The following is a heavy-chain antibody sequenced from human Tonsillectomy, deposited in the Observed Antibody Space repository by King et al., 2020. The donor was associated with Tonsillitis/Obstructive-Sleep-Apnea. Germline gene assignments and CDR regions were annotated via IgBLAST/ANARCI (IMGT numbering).Heavy chain of an antibody. Sequence: VQLVESGGGLVQTGGSLRLSCAASGFTFGDYWMSWVRQAPGQGLEWVANIKQDGSEKYYVDSVKGRFTISRDTAKKSLYLQMNSLRAEDTAVYYCARDGRRFFDFWGQGTLVTVSS. D-gene: IGHD3-16*01. J-gene: IGHJ4*02. CDR3: ARDGRRFFDF. CDR2: IKQDGSEK. CDR1: GFTFGDYW. V-gene: IGHV3-7*04.